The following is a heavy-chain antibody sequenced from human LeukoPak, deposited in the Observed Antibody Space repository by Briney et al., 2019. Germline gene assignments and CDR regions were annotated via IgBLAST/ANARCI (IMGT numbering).Heavy chain of an antibody. CDR1: GFTFSNYA. CDR2: VSYDETKN. Sequence: GGSLRLSCAASGFTFSNYAMHWVRQTPGKGLEWVAAVSYDETKNYYADSVKGRFTISRDSSKNTLYLQLNSLEVEDTAIYYCASDYGNPDVVAYWGQGTLVTVSS. D-gene: IGHD4-17*01. CDR3: ASDYGNPDVVAY. J-gene: IGHJ4*02. V-gene: IGHV3-30-3*01.